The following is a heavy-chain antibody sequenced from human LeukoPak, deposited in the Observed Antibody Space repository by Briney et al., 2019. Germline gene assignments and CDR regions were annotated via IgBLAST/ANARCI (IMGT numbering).Heavy chain of an antibody. CDR1: GYTFTSYD. V-gene: IGHV1-8*03. Sequence: GASVKVSCKAPGYTFTSYDINWVRQATGQGLEWMGWMNPNSGNTGYAQKFQGRVTITRNTSISTAYMELSSLRSEDTAVYYCARGKYYYDSTLGYWGQGTLVTVSS. D-gene: IGHD3-22*01. CDR2: MNPNSGNT. CDR3: ARGKYYYDSTLGY. J-gene: IGHJ4*02.